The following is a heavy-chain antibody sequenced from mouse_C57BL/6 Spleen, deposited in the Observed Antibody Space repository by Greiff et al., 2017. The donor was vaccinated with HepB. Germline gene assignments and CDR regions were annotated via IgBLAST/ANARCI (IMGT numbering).Heavy chain of an antibody. Sequence: QVQLQQPGAELVKPGASVKLSCKASGYTFTSYWMHWVKQRPGQGLERIGMIHPNSGSTNYNEKFKSTATLTVDKSSSTAYMQLSSLTSEDSAVYYCARYYGSSWNAMDYGGQGTSVTVSS. CDR2: IHPNSGST. CDR1: GYTFTSYW. CDR3: ARYYGSSWNAMDY. J-gene: IGHJ4*01. V-gene: IGHV1-64*01. D-gene: IGHD1-1*01.